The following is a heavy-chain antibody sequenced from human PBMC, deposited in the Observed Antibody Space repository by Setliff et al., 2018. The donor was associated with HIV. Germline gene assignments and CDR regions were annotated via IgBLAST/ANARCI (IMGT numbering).Heavy chain of an antibody. CDR2: VYHSTT. V-gene: IGHV4-38-2*01. CDR3: ARYGGNSFWFDP. Sequence: PSETLSLTCVVSGYSISSGYYWGWIRQPPGTGLEWIGSVYHSTTYYNPSLKSRVTISVDTSKNQFSLKLISVTAADTAVYYCARYGGNSFWFDPWGQGTLVTVSS. J-gene: IGHJ5*02. CDR1: GYSISSGYY. D-gene: IGHD2-21*01.